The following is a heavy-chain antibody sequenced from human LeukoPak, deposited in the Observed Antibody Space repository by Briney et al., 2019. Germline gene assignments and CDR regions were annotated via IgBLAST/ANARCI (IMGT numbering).Heavy chain of an antibody. D-gene: IGHD4-17*01. CDR1: GFTFSRSW. J-gene: IGHJ4*02. Sequence: PGGSLRLSCEASGFTFSRSWMAWVRQAPRKGLEWVADMKYDGSEKDYVDSVKGRFTVSRDNAKNSLYLQMNSLRAEDTAVYYCARDPSHGALDYWGQGTLVTVSS. CDR2: MKYDGSEK. V-gene: IGHV3-7*01. CDR3: ARDPSHGALDY.